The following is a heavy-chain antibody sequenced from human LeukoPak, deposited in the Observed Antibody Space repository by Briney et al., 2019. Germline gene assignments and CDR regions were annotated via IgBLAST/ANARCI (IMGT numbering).Heavy chain of an antibody. D-gene: IGHD3-22*01. Sequence: SETLSLTCTVSGGSNSSSSYYWGWIRQPPGKGLEWIGSIYYSGSTYYNPSLKSRVTISVDTSKNQFSLKLSSVTAADTAVYYCARSPVGYGSSGYLYFYFDYWGQGTLVTVSS. CDR3: ARSPVGYGSSGYLYFYFDY. CDR1: GGSNSSSSYY. V-gene: IGHV4-39*07. J-gene: IGHJ4*02. CDR2: IYYSGST.